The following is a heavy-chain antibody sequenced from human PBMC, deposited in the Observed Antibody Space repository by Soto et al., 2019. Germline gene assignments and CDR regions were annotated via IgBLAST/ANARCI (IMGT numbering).Heavy chain of an antibody. CDR1: GFSLSTSGVG. V-gene: IGHV2-5*02. J-gene: IGHJ4*02. CDR2: IYWDDDK. D-gene: IGHD3-22*01. CDR3: AHKGGEYYYATSGYSYFDY. Sequence: SGPTLVNATQTLTLTCTSSGFSLSTSGVGVGWIRQPPGKALEWLALIYWDDDKRYSPSLKSRLTITKDTSKNQVVLTMTNLDPVDTATYYCAHKGGEYYYATSGYSYFDYWGQGTLVTVSS.